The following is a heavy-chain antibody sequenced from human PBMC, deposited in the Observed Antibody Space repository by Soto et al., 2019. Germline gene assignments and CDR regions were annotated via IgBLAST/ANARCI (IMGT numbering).Heavy chain of an antibody. Sequence: ASVKVSCKASGYSFTSYAIHWVRQAPGQRLEWMGWINAGNGNTKYSQKFQGQVTISADKSINTAYLQWSSLKASDTAMYYCARRPPNYYDTSGYSVYDNWGQGTLVTVSS. D-gene: IGHD3-22*01. J-gene: IGHJ4*02. V-gene: IGHV1-3*01. CDR2: INAGNGNT. CDR1: GYSFTSYA. CDR3: ARRPPNYYDTSGYSVYDN.